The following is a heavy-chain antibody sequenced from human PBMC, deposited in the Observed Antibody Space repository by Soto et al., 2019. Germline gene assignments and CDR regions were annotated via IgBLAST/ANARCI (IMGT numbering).Heavy chain of an antibody. CDR3: ARGRTMIVVRGWFDP. J-gene: IGHJ5*02. CDR1: GGSFSGYY. CDR2: INHSGST. V-gene: IGHV4-34*01. Sequence: SETLSLTCAVYGGSFSGYYWSWIRQPPGKGLEWIGEINHSGSTNYNPSLKSRVTILVDTFKNQFSLKLSSVTAADTAVYYCARGRTMIVVRGWFDPWGQGTLVTVSS. D-gene: IGHD3-22*01.